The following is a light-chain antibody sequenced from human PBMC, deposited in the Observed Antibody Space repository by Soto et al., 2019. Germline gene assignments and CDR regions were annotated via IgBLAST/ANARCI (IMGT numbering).Light chain of an antibody. V-gene: IGLV2-8*01. CDR3: SSYAGNNIWYV. J-gene: IGLJ1*01. CDR2: EVT. CDR1: SSDIGGYNF. Sequence: QSVLTQPPSASGSTGESVTISCTGTSSDIGGYNFVSWYQQYPGKAPKLMIFEVTKRPSGVPDRFSGSKSGNTASLTVSGLQAEDEADYHCSSYAGNNIWYVFRTGTKLTVL.